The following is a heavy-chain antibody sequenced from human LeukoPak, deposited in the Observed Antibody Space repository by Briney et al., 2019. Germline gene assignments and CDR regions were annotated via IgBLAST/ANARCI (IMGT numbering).Heavy chain of an antibody. CDR3: ARDHGDYENWFDP. Sequence: ASVKVSCKASGYTFTGYYMYWLRQAPGQGLEWMGWINPKSGGTNYAHKFQGRVTMTRDTSISTAYMELSRLRSDDTAVYYCARDHGDYENWFDPWGQGTLVTVSS. J-gene: IGHJ5*02. V-gene: IGHV1-2*07. CDR2: INPKSGGT. D-gene: IGHD4-17*01. CDR1: GYTFTGYY.